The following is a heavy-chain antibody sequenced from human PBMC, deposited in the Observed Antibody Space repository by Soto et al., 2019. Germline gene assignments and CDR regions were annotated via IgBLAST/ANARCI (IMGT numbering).Heavy chain of an antibody. D-gene: IGHD3-3*01. Sequence: QVRLVQSGAEVKKPGASVKVSCKSSGYTFTSYALHWVRQAPGQRLEWMGWINAGNGNTKYSQKFQGRVTITRDTSASTAYMELSSLRSEDTAVYYCARDLTIFGVVIIGYWGQGTLVTVSS. V-gene: IGHV1-3*01. CDR3: ARDLTIFGVVIIGY. CDR2: INAGNGNT. CDR1: GYTFTSYA. J-gene: IGHJ4*02.